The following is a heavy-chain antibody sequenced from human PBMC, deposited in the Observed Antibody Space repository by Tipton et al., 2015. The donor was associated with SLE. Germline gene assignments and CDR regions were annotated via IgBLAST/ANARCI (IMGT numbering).Heavy chain of an antibody. Sequence: LRLSCTVSGGSISSSSYYWSWIRQHPGKGLEWIGYIYYSGSTYYNPSLKSRVTISVDTSKNQFSLKLRPVTAADTAVYYCAKTPTYCGDDCYPTEYYYYGMDVWGQGTTVTVSS. D-gene: IGHD2-21*01. CDR3: AKTPTYCGDDCYPTEYYYYGMDV. J-gene: IGHJ6*02. CDR1: GGSISSSSYY. CDR2: IYYSGST. V-gene: IGHV4-31*03.